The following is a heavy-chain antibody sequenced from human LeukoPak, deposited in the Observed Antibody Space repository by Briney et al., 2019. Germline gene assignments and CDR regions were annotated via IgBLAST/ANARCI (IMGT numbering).Heavy chain of an antibody. J-gene: IGHJ4*02. CDR2: ISGSGGST. D-gene: IGHD6-13*01. CDR1: GFTFSSYA. V-gene: IGHV3-23*01. Sequence: GGSLRLSCAASGFTFSSYAMSWVRQAPGKGLEWVSAISGSGGSTYYADSVKGRFTISRDNSKNTLYLQMNSLRAEDTAVYYCAKPLTIAAAGSYYFDYWGQGTLVTVSS. CDR3: AKPLTIAAAGSYYFDY.